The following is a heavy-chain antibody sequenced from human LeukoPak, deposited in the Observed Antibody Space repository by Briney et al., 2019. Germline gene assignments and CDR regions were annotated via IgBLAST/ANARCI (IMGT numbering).Heavy chain of an antibody. CDR1: GYTFTSYY. J-gene: IGHJ3*02. CDR2: INPTTGDT. Sequence: GAPVKVSCKASGYTFTSYYMHWVRQAPGQGLEWMGIINPTTGDTTYAQKFQGRLTMTRDMSTSTVYMELSSLTSEDTAVFYCARYGFSAVWQGGWHAFDIWGQGTVVTVSS. D-gene: IGHD2-15*01. CDR3: ARYGFSAVWQGGWHAFDI. V-gene: IGHV1-46*01.